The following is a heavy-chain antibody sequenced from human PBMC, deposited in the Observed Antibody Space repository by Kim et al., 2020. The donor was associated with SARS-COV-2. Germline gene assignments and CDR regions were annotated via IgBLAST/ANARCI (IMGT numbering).Heavy chain of an antibody. CDR3: AKDGKSGYGALNWFAP. V-gene: IGHV3-23*01. CDR1: GFTFSNYA. J-gene: IGHJ5*02. Sequence: GGSLRLSCAASGFTFSNYAMSWVRQAPGKGLEWVSGISGSGDDTIDADSVKGPITISRDNSKNTMQLQINRLRGEEAAVYYWAKDGKSGYGALNWFAPWGKGPRVPVSS. D-gene: IGHD5-12*01. CDR2: ISGSGDDT.